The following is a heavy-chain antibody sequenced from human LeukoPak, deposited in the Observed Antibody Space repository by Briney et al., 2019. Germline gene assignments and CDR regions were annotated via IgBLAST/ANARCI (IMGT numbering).Heavy chain of an antibody. D-gene: IGHD3-22*01. CDR2: IHTSGST. CDR1: GGSISSGSYY. Sequence: PSETLSLTCTVSGGSISSGSYYWSWIRQPAGKGLEWIGRIHTSGSTNYNPSLKSRVTMSADTSKNEFSLKLISVTAADTAVYYCARDRYYYDSSGSIFDYWGQGTLVTVSS. CDR3: ARDRYYYDSSGSIFDY. J-gene: IGHJ4*02. V-gene: IGHV4-61*02.